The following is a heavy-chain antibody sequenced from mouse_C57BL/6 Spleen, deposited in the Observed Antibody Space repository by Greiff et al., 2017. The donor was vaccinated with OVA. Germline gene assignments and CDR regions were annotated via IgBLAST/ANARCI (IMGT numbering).Heavy chain of an antibody. Sequence: EVKLVESGAELVRPGASVKLSCTASGFNIKDDYMHWVKQRPEQGLEWIGWIDPENGDTEYASKFQGKATITADTSSNTAYLQLSSLTSEDTAVYYCTKLRFAYWGQGTLVTVSA. J-gene: IGHJ3*01. V-gene: IGHV14-4*01. CDR1: GFNIKDDY. D-gene: IGHD1-1*01. CDR2: IDPENGDT. CDR3: TKLRFAY.